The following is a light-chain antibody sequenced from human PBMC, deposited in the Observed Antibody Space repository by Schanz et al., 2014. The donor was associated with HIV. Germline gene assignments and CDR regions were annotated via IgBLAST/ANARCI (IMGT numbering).Light chain of an antibody. CDR2: DVD. V-gene: IGLV2-14*03. CDR3: GSFAGSNTRGLV. Sequence: QSALTQPASVSGSPGQSITISCTGTSSDVGGYKYVSWYQQFPGKAPKLIIFDVDNRPSGVSWRFSASKSGNTASLTVSGLQAEDEADYYCGSFAGSNTRGLVFGTGTKLTVL. CDR1: SSDVGGYKY. J-gene: IGLJ1*01.